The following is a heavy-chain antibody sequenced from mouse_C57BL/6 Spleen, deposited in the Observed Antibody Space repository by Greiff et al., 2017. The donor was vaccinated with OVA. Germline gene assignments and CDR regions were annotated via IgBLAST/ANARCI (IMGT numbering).Heavy chain of an antibody. D-gene: IGHD1-1*01. J-gene: IGHJ1*03. CDR2: IYPGDGDT. CDR1: GYAFSSSW. CDR3: ASPGSSYGWYFDV. Sequence: VQLQQSGPELVKPGASVKISCKASGYAFSSSWMNWVKQRPGKGLEWIGRIYPGDGDTNYNGKFKGKATLTADKSSSTAYMQLSSLTSEDSAVYFCASPGSSYGWYFDVWGTGTTVTVSS. V-gene: IGHV1-82*01.